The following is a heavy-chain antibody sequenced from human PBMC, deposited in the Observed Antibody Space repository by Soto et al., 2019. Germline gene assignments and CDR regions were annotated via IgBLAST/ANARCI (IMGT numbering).Heavy chain of an antibody. D-gene: IGHD3-22*01. CDR2: ISYDGSNK. Sequence: GGSLRLSCAASGFTFSSYGMHWVRQAPGKGLEWVAVISYDGSNKYYADSVKGRFTISRDNSKNTLYLQMNSLRAEDTAVYYCAKCYYDSSGYQCLYYGMDVWGQGTTVTVSS. CDR1: GFTFSSYG. J-gene: IGHJ6*02. V-gene: IGHV3-30*18. CDR3: AKCYYDSSGYQCLYYGMDV.